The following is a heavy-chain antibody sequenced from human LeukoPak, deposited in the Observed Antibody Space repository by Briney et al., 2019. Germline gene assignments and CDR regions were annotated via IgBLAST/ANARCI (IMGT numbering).Heavy chain of an antibody. CDR3: ARGVFTVMKWFDP. CDR2: IYFTGST. J-gene: IGHJ5*02. V-gene: IGHV4-39*07. CDR1: GGSISSYY. Sequence: SETLSLTCILSGGSISSYYWGWIRQPPGEGLEWIGSIYFTGSTYYNPSLKSRVTISLDTSNNQFSLKLTSVTAADTAVYYCARGVFTVMKWFDPWGQGTLVTVSS. D-gene: IGHD4-17*01.